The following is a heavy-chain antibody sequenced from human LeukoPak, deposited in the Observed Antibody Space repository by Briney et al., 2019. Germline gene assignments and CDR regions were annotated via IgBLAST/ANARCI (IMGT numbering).Heavy chain of an antibody. CDR1: GFTFNSYG. D-gene: IGHD4-17*01. J-gene: IGHJ4*02. V-gene: IGHV3-33*08. Sequence: GVSLTLSCTASGFTFNSYGMLWLPHAPGKALEWGADIEYDGSNKYYADDVKGRFTIHRDNSQNTLDLQMNSLRAEDTAVYYCAIDPGSVTLVSLCDYWGQGALVTVSS. CDR3: AIDPGSVTLVSLCDY. CDR2: IEYDGSNK.